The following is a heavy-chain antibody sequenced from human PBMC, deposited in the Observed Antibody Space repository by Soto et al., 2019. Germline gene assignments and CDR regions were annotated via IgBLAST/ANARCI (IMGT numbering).Heavy chain of an antibody. D-gene: IGHD3-10*01. CDR2: IFTRDSET. CDR1: GHLFNNHW. V-gene: IGHV5-51*01. J-gene: IGHJ4*02. CDR3: ARGYFDSVHVYGL. Sequence: GESLKISCKGPGHLFNNHWIGWVRQTPGKGLEWMGLIFTRDSETKTSPSFQGHVSFSVDNSINTVYLQWTSLKTTDTGIYFCARGYFDSVHVYGLWGQGTLVTVCS.